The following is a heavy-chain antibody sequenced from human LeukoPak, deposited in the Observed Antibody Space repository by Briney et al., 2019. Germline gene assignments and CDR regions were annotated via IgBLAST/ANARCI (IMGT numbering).Heavy chain of an antibody. CDR3: AREVWGSYPDY. J-gene: IGHJ4*02. CDR2: ISAYNGNT. D-gene: IGHD3-16*02. CDR1: GYTFSNYY. Sequence: ASVKVSCKASGYTFSNYYIHWVRQAPGQGLEWMGWISAYNGNTNYAQKLQGRVTMTTDTSTSTAYMELRSLRSDDTAVYYCAREVWGSYPDYWGQGTLVTVSS. V-gene: IGHV1-18*04.